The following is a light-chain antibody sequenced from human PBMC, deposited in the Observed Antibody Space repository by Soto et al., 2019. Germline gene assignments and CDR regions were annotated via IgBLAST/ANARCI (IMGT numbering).Light chain of an antibody. J-gene: IGLJ2*01. CDR3: LSFDSSLSVV. CDR2: GNT. Sequence: QSVLTQPPSVSGGPGERVTISCTGSSSNIGAGYDVHWYQQLPGRAPKLLIYGNTNRPSGVPDRFSGSKSGTSASLAITGLQAEDEADYYCLSFDSSLSVVFGGGTKLTV. V-gene: IGLV1-40*01. CDR1: SSNIGAGYD.